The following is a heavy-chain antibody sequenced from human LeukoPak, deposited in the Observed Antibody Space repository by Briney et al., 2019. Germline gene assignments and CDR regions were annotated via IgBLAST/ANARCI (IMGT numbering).Heavy chain of an antibody. Sequence: GGSLRLSCAASGFTFSNAWMSWVRQAPGKGLEWVGRIKSKTDGGTTDYAAPVKGRFTISRDDSKNTLYLQMNSLKTEDTAVYYCTTVLGQQLVFFYYYYYMDVWGKGTTVTVSS. V-gene: IGHV3-15*01. CDR3: TTVLGQQLVFFYYYYYMDV. D-gene: IGHD6-13*01. CDR1: GFTFSNAW. CDR2: IKSKTDGGTT. J-gene: IGHJ6*03.